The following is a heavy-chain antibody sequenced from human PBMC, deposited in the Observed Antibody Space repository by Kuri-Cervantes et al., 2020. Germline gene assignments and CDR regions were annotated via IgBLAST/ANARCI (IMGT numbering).Heavy chain of an antibody. D-gene: IGHD3-22*01. Sequence: GESLKISCAASGFTFSSYAMHWVRQAPGKGLEWVAVISYDGSNKYYADSVKGRFTISRDNAKNSLYLQMNSLRDEDTAVYYCARDGYYHDSSGHYYYYGMDVWGQGTTVTVSS. J-gene: IGHJ6*02. CDR3: ARDGYYHDSSGHYYYYGMDV. CDR1: GFTFSSYA. V-gene: IGHV3-30-3*01. CDR2: ISYDGSNK.